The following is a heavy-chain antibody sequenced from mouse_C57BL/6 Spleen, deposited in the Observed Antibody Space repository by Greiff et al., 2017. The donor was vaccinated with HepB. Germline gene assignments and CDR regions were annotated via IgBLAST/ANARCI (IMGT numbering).Heavy chain of an antibody. V-gene: IGHV2-6-1*01. CDR1: GFSLTSYG. CDR3: DRHPDYYAMDY. J-gene: IGHJ4*01. Sequence: QVQLKESGPGLVAPSQSLSITCTVSGFSLTSYGVHWVRQPPGQGLEWLVVIWSDGSTTYNSALKSRLSIIKDNSKSQVFLKMNSLQTDDTAMYYCDRHPDYYAMDYWGQGTSVTVSS. CDR2: IWSDGST.